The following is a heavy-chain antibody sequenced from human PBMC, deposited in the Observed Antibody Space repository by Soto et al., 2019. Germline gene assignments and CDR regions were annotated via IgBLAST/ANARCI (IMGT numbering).Heavy chain of an antibody. Sequence: EVQLVESGGGLEQPGGSLRLSCAASGFTFSSYDMHWVRQATGKGLEWVSAIGTAGDTYYPGSVKGRFTISRENAKNSLYLQMNSLRAEDTAVYYCARALPFDYYDTTIMHAFDIWGQWTMVTVSS. J-gene: IGHJ3*02. D-gene: IGHD3-22*01. V-gene: IGHV3-13*01. CDR3: ARALPFDYYDTTIMHAFDI. CDR2: IGTAGDT. CDR1: GFTFSSYD.